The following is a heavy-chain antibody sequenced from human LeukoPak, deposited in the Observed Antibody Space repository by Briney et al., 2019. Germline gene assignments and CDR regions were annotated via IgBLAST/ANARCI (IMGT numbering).Heavy chain of an antibody. CDR2: INPTGGGT. CDR1: EDIFTTNY. D-gene: IGHD3-10*01. CDR3: ASRAPHEGTDAFDI. Sequence: ASVKVACKASEDIFTTNYIHWVRQAPGQGLEWMGLINPTGGGTNYAQKFQGRVTMTRDTSISTAYMELSRLRSDDTAVYYCASRAPHEGTDAFDIWGQGTMVTVSS. V-gene: IGHV1-2*06. J-gene: IGHJ3*02.